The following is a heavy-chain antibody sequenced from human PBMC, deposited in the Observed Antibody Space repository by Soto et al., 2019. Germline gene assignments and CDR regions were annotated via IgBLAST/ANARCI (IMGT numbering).Heavy chain of an antibody. J-gene: IGHJ4*02. CDR3: VRKRQQWLVGDS. D-gene: IGHD6-19*01. Sequence: QAQLVQSGAEVKKPGASVKVSCKASGYTLSSFGIHWVRQAPGQRLEWMGWINAGNGNTKYSQKLQGRVTFCRDTSANTAYMELTSLTSEDTAVYYCVRKRQQWLVGDSWGQGSLVTVSS. V-gene: IGHV1-3*01. CDR2: INAGNGNT. CDR1: GYTLSSFG.